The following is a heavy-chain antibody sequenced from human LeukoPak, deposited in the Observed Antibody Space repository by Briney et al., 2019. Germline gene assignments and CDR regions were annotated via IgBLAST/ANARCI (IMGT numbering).Heavy chain of an antibody. CDR1: GGSFSGYY. CDR2: INHSGST. Sequence: SETLSLTCAVYGGSFSGYYWSWIRQPPGKGLEWIGEINHSGSTNYNPSLKSRVTISVDKSKNQFSLKLSSVTAADTAVYYCAREGTPDNWFDPWGQGTLVTVSS. D-gene: IGHD1-14*01. CDR3: AREGTPDNWFDP. V-gene: IGHV4-34*01. J-gene: IGHJ5*02.